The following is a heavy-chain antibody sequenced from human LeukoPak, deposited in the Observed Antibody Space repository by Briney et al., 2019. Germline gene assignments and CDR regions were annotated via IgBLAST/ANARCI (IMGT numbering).Heavy chain of an antibody. Sequence: PGRSLRLSCAASGFSFSTYAMHWVRQAPGRGLDWVAVISADGRNKFYADTVKGRFTISRDNSDNTLFLQMNSLSLDDTAVYHCVRGATPGIAAHYFDFWGQGTLVTVSS. CDR3: VRGATPGIAAHYFDF. J-gene: IGHJ4*02. CDR2: ISADGRNK. V-gene: IGHV3-30*04. CDR1: GFSFSTYA. D-gene: IGHD6-13*01.